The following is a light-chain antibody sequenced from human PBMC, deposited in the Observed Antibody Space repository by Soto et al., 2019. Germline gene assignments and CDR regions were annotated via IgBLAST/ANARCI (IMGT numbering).Light chain of an antibody. CDR2: LNSDGSH. CDR1: SGHSSYA. CDR3: QTWGTGIQV. J-gene: IGLJ1*01. Sequence: QSVLTQSPSASASPGASVKLTCTLSSGHSSYAIAWHQQQPEKGPRYLMKLNSDGSHSKGDGIPDRFSGSSSGAERYLTISSLRSEDEADYYCQTWGTGIQVFGTGTKLTVL. V-gene: IGLV4-69*01.